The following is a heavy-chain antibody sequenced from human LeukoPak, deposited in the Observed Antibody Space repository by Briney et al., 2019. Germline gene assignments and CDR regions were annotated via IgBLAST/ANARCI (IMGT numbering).Heavy chain of an antibody. CDR2: IDSDGHTT. V-gene: IGHV3-74*01. CDR3: ATLAYGPDY. J-gene: IGHJ4*02. D-gene: IGHD3-10*01. Sequence: GGSLRLSCAASGFTFSRYWMHWVRQVPGKGLVWVSGIDSDGHTTFYADYVKGRFTISRDNARNTLFLQMNSLGAEDTAVYYCATLAYGPDYWGQGTLVTVSS. CDR1: GFTFSRYW.